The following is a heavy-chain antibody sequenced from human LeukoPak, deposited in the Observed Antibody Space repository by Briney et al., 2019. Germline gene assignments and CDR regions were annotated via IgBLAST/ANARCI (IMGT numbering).Heavy chain of an antibody. J-gene: IGHJ4*02. CDR1: GYTFTGYY. V-gene: IGHV1-2*02. D-gene: IGHD3-3*01. Sequence: ASVKVSCKASGYTFTGYYMHWVRQAPGQGLEWMGWINPNSGGTNYAQKFQGRVTMTRDTSISTAYMELSRLRSDDTAVYYCARLGSTFGELFDYWGQGTLVTVSS. CDR3: ARLGSTFGELFDY. CDR2: INPNSGGT.